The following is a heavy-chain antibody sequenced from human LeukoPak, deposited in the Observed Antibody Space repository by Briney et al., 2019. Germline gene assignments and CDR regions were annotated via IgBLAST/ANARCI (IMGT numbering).Heavy chain of an antibody. CDR3: ARDHSGGWYGNWFDP. D-gene: IGHD6-19*01. V-gene: IGHV4-61*01. Sequence: SETLSLTCTVSGGSISSSSYYWGWIRQPPGKGLEWIGYIYYSGSTNYNPSLKSRVTISVDTSKNQFSLKLSSVTAADTAVYYCARDHSGGWYGNWFDPWGQGTLVTVSS. CDR2: IYYSGST. CDR1: GGSISSSSYY. J-gene: IGHJ5*02.